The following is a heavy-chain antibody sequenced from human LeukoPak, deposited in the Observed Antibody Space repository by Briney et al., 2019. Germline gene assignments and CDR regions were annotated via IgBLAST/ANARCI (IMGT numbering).Heavy chain of an antibody. CDR2: INPDGTAA. CDR1: RFSFSNFW. CDR3: AKGSNFAFDN. Sequence: GGSLRLSCAASRFSFSNFWMHWVRQVPGMGLVWVSQINPDGTAALYADSVKGRFTISRDNAKSTLYLEMSTLRADDTAVYYCAKGSNFAFDNWGQGILVTVSS. D-gene: IGHD1-1*01. V-gene: IGHV3-74*01. J-gene: IGHJ4*02.